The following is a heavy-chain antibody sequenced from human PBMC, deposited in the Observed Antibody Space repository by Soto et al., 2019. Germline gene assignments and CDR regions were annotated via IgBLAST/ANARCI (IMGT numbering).Heavy chain of an antibody. CDR2: TYNSDITT. V-gene: IGHV3-11*01. J-gene: IGHJ6*02. Sequence: QVQLVESGGGLVKPGGSLRLSCVASGFTFSDHYMSWIRQIPGQGLEWVSYTYNSDITTYYADSVKGRFTISRDKAKNSGYLQMNSLRAEDTAVYYCERGHYGLDVWGQGTTVTVSS. CDR1: GFTFSDHY. CDR3: ERGHYGLDV.